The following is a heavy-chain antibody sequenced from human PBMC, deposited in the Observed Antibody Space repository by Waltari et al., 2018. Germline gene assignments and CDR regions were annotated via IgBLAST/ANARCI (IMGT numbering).Heavy chain of an antibody. CDR2: IVGGSGNT. V-gene: IGHV1-58*01. CDR3: AAEGSSDAFDI. D-gene: IGHD1-26*01. Sequence: QMQLVQSGPEVKKPGTSVKVSCKASGFTFTSSAVQWVRQARGQRLEWIGWIVGGSGNTNYAQKFQERVTITRDMSTSTAYMELSSLRSEDTAVYYCAAEGSSDAFDIWGQGTMVTVSS. J-gene: IGHJ3*02. CDR1: GFTFTSSA.